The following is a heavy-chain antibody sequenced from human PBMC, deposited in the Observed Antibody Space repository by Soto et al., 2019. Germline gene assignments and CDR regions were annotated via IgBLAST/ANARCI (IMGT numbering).Heavy chain of an antibody. V-gene: IGHV4-61*01. J-gene: IGHJ4*02. Sequence: QVQLQESGPGLVKPSETLSLTCSVSGGSVSRANNYWSWVRQPPGKGLEWIGYIYNSGSTNYNPSLTRRATISVDTSKNQFSLKLSSVTAADTAVYYCTRGRMTTLHWGQGTLVTVSS. D-gene: IGHD3-16*01. CDR3: TRGRMTTLH. CDR1: GGSVSRANNY. CDR2: IYNSGST.